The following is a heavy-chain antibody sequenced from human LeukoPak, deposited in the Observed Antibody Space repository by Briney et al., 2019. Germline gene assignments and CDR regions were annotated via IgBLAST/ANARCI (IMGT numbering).Heavy chain of an antibody. V-gene: IGHV3-23*01. Sequence: GGSLRLSCAASGFTFSSNAMCWVRQAPGKGLEWVSLISGTGGTTYYADSVKGRLTISRDNSKNTLYLQMNSLRVEDTAVYYCAKDAHSGSYFDRWGQGILVTVSS. CDR1: GFTFSSNA. CDR3: AKDAHSGSYFDR. CDR2: ISGTGGTT. J-gene: IGHJ4*01. D-gene: IGHD1-26*01.